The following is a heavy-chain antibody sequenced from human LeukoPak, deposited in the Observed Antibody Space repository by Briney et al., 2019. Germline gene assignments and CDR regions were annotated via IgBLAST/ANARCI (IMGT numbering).Heavy chain of an antibody. V-gene: IGHV1-46*01. CDR3: ARGASGPKDY. J-gene: IGHJ4*02. CDR2: INPSGGST. D-gene: IGHD1-26*01. Sequence: ASVKVSCKASGYTFTSYYMHWGRQAPGQGLEWMGIINPSGGSTRYAQKFHGRGTMTRDMPTSTGYMELSRLRSEDTGVYYCARGASGPKDYWGQGTLVTVSS. CDR1: GYTFTSYY.